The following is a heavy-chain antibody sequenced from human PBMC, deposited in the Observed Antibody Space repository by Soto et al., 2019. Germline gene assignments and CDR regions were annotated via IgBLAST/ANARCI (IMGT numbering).Heavy chain of an antibody. J-gene: IGHJ6*02. V-gene: IGHV3-33*01. CDR1: GFTFSSYG. CDR2: IWYDGSNK. Sequence: QVQLVESGGGVVQPGRSLRLSCAASGFTFSSYGMHWVRQAPGKGLEWVAVIWYDGSNKYYADSVKGRFTISRDNPKNTLYLQMNSLRAEDTAVYYCARDQGYSSSYYYYGMDVWGQGTTVTVSS. D-gene: IGHD6-13*01. CDR3: ARDQGYSSSYYYYGMDV.